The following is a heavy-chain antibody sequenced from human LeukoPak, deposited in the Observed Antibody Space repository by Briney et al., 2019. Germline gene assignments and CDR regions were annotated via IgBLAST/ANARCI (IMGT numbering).Heavy chain of an antibody. CDR1: GYTFTSYG. V-gene: IGHV1-24*01. J-gene: IGHJ4*02. D-gene: IGHD3-10*01. Sequence: ASVKVSCKASGYTFTSYGISWVRQAPGKGLEWMGGFDPEDGETIYAQKFQGRVTMTEDTSTDTAYMELSSLRSEDTAVYYCATDLYGSYFDYWGQGTLVTVSS. CDR2: FDPEDGET. CDR3: ATDLYGSYFDY.